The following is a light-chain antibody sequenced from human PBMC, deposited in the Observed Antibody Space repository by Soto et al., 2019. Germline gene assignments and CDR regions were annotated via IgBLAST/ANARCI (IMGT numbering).Light chain of an antibody. CDR1: TGAVTSGNY. Sequence: QAVVTQEPSLTVSPGGTVTLTCASSTGAVTSGNYASWFQQFPGQPPRTLIYTTNNRHSWTPARFSGSLPGGRAALTLAGAQPEDEAEYYCLLYYGDPHLVVGGGTQLTVL. CDR3: LLYYGDPHLV. V-gene: IGLV7-43*01. CDR2: TTN. J-gene: IGLJ3*02.